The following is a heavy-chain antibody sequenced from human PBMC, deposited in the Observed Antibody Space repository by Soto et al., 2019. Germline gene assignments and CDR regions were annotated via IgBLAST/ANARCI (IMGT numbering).Heavy chain of an antibody. CDR1: GYTFTSYD. CDR3: ASSYCSGGSCYLASDI. CDR2: MNPNSGNT. V-gene: IGHV1-8*01. Sequence: ASVKVSCKASGYTFTSYDINWVRQATGQGLEWMGWMNPNSGNTGYAEKFQGRVTMTRNTSISTAYMELSSLRSEDTAVYYCASSYCSGGSCYLASDIWGQGTMVTV. D-gene: IGHD2-15*01. J-gene: IGHJ3*02.